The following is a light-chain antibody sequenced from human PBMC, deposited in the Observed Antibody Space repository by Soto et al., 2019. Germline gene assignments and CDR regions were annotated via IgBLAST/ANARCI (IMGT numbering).Light chain of an antibody. V-gene: IGKV3-11*01. CDR1: QSVGSY. CDR3: QQRSNWPPIT. Sequence: EIVLTQSPATLSLSPGERATLSCRASQSVGSYLAWYQQKPGQPPRLLIYDASNRATGIPARFSGSGSGTDFALTISSLEPEDFAVYYWQQRSNWPPITVGQGTRLEI. CDR2: DAS. J-gene: IGKJ5*01.